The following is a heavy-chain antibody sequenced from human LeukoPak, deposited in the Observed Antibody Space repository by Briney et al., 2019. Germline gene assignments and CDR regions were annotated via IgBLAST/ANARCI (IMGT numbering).Heavy chain of an antibody. D-gene: IGHD4-23*01. CDR2: IANDAKTT. CDR1: GFTFSIYG. J-gene: IGHJ6*03. V-gene: IGHV3-30*03. Sequence: PGGSLRLSCAASGFTFSIYGMHWVRQAPGKGLEWVAVIANDAKTTYYSDSVKGRFTISRDNSKTSLYLQMNSLRAEDTAVYYCARDPTVANYYYYMDVWGKGTTVTISS. CDR3: ARDPTVANYYYYMDV.